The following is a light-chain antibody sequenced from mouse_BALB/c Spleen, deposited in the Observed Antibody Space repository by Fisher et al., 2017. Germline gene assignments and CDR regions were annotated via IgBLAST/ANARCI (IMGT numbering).Light chain of an antibody. CDR1: SSVSY. CDR3: QQWSSNPPT. Sequence: IVLTQTPAIMSASPGEKVTISCSASSSVSYMYWYQQKSGTSPKRWIYDTSKLASGVPARFSGSGSGTSYSLTISSMEAEDAATYYCQQWSSNPPTFGAGTKLELK. CDR2: DTS. V-gene: IGKV4-59*01. J-gene: IGKJ5*01.